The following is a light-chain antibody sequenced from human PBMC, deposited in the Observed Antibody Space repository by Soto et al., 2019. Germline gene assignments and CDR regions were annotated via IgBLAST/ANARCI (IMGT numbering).Light chain of an antibody. CDR3: QQYDILPIT. Sequence: DIQMTQSPSSLFASVGDRFTITCQATQDINIYLNWYQQKPGKAPNLLIYDAYNLEIGVTSRFSGSGSGTHFTLTISSLQTEDIGTYYCQQYDILPITFGRGTRLEIK. CDR2: DAY. J-gene: IGKJ5*01. V-gene: IGKV1-33*01. CDR1: QDINIY.